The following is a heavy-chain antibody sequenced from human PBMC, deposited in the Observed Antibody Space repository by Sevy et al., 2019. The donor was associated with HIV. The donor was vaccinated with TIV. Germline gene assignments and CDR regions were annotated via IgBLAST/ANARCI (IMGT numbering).Heavy chain of an antibody. CDR3: AADRISDWFFDS. D-gene: IGHD3-9*01. V-gene: IGHV3-23*01. Sequence: GGSLRLSCTASGFTFTDYVMNWVRQAPGRGLEWVSSIGGSGGSTHYADSVKGRFTISRDNSRIRLYLQMNSLRAGDTSVYYCAADRISDWFFDSWGQGTLVTVSS. CDR1: GFTFTDYV. J-gene: IGHJ4*02. CDR2: IGGSGGST.